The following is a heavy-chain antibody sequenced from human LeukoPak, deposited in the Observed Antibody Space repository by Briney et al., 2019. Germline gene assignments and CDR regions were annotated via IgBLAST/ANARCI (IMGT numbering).Heavy chain of an antibody. CDR1: GGSISSSSYY. CDR3: ARDSTIRGAFDI. V-gene: IGHV4-39*07. CDR2: IYYSGST. D-gene: IGHD3-10*01. Sequence: PSETLSLTCTVSGGSISSSSYYWGWIRQPPGKGLEWIGSIYYSGSTYYNPSLKSRVTISVDTSKNQFSLKLSSVTAADTAVYYCARDSTIRGAFDIWGQGTMVTVSS. J-gene: IGHJ3*02.